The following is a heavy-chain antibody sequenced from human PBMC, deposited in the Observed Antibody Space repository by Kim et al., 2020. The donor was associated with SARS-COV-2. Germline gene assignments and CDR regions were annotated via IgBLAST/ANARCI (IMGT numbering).Heavy chain of an antibody. CDR3: ARGLFGSGHPWGSTLDH. V-gene: IGHV3-13*04. D-gene: IGHD3-10*01. J-gene: IGHJ4*01. Sequence: GGSLRLSCAASGFTFSNYDMHWVRQASGKGLEWVSGIGTAGDTYYPGSVKGRFTISRQDVKNSLYLQMNSLRVGDTAVYYCARGLFGSGHPWGSTLDHWGQGILVTVSS. CDR2: IGTAGDT. CDR1: GFTFSNYD.